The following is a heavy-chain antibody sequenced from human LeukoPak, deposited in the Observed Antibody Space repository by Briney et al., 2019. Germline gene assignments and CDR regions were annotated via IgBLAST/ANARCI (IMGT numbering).Heavy chain of an antibody. V-gene: IGHV1-69*04. D-gene: IGHD3-22*01. CDR2: IIPILGIA. J-gene: IGHJ1*01. CDR3: ARDPMVETHYYDSSGYYDFQH. CDR1: GGTFSSYA. Sequence: SVKVSCKASGGTFSSYAISWVRQAPGQGLEWMGRIIPILGIANYAQKFQGRVTITADKSTSTAYMELSSLRSEDTAMYYCARDPMVETHYYDSSGYYDFQHWGQGTLVTVSS.